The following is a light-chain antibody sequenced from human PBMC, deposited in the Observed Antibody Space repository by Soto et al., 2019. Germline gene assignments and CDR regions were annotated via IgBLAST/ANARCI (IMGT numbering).Light chain of an antibody. CDR2: ETS. J-gene: IGLJ3*02. V-gene: IGLV7-43*01. Sequence: QAVVTQEPSLTVSPGGTVTLTCASNTGAVTIGHYPNWFQQKPGQAPRTLIYETSNKHSWTPARFSGSLLGGKAALTLSGVQPEDEAEYYCLLYYGGAHWVFGGGTKLTVL. CDR1: TGAVTIGHY. CDR3: LLYYGGAHWV.